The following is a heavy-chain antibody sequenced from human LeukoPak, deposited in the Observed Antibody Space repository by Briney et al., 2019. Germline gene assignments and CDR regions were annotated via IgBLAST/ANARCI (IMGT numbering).Heavy chain of an antibody. CDR2: INPNSGGT. J-gene: IGHJ5*02. CDR3: ARDLGYCSSTSCYDGNWFDP. V-gene: IGHV1-2*02. CDR1: GYTFTGYY. Sequence: ASVKVSCKASGYTFTGYYMHWVRQAPEQGLEWMGWINPNSGGTNYAQKFQGRVTMTRDTSISTAYMELSRLRSDDTAVYYCARDLGYCSSTSCYDGNWFDPWGQGTLVTVSS. D-gene: IGHD2-2*01.